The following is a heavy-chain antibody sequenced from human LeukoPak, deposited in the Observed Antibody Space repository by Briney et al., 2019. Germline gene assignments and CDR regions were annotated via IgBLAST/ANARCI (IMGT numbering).Heavy chain of an antibody. CDR1: GFTFSSYE. Sequence: PGGSLRLSCAASGFTFSSYEMNWVRQAPGKGLEWVSYISSSGSTIYYADSVKGRFTISRDNAKNSLYLQMNSLRAEDTAVYYCTSAGWFGEGYFDYWGQGTLVTVSS. CDR2: ISSSGSTI. J-gene: IGHJ4*02. CDR3: TSAGWFGEGYFDY. D-gene: IGHD3-10*01. V-gene: IGHV3-48*03.